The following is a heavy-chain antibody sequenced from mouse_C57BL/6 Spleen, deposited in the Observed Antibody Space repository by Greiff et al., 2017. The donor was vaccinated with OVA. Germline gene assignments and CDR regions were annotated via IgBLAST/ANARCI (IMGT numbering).Heavy chain of an antibody. CDR2: IYPGDGDT. V-gene: IGHV1-82*01. Sequence: QVQLQQSGPELVKPGASVKISCKASGYAFSSSWMNWVKQRPGKGLEWIGRIYPGDGDTNYNGKFKGKATLTADKSSSTAYMQLSSLTSEDSAVYFCALGSSGYRDYYAMDYWGRGTSVTVSS. D-gene: IGHD3-2*02. J-gene: IGHJ4*01. CDR3: ALGSSGYRDYYAMDY. CDR1: GYAFSSSW.